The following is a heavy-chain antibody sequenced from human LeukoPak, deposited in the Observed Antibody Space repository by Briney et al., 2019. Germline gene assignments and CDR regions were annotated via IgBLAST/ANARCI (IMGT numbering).Heavy chain of an antibody. CDR1: GFTFSTYA. D-gene: IGHD2-21*02. J-gene: IGHJ3*01. V-gene: IGHV3-23*01. Sequence: GRSLRLSCAASGFTFSTYAMSWVRQAPGKGLEWLSGLTEIVRTTYYAESVRGRFTISRDNAKNTLFLHLNSLRAEDTAIYYCAPGLVGDGLRGQGTLVTVSS. CDR3: APGLVGDGL. CDR2: LTEIVRTT.